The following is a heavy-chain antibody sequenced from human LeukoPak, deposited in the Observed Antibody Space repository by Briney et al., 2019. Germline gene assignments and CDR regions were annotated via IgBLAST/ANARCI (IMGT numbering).Heavy chain of an antibody. V-gene: IGHV3-23*01. Sequence: GGSLRLSCAASGFTFSSYAMSWVRQAPGKGLEWASAISGSGGSTYYADSVKGRFTISRDNSKNTLYLQMNSLRAEDTAVYYCAKEVFRSSSWYNWFDPWGQGALVTVSS. D-gene: IGHD6-13*01. CDR3: AKEVFRSSSWYNWFDP. CDR2: ISGSGGST. CDR1: GFTFSSYA. J-gene: IGHJ5*02.